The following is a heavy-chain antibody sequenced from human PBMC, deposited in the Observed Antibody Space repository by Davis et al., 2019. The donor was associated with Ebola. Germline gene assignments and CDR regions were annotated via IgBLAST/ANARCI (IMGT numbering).Heavy chain of an antibody. CDR3: ATETTVTTYSWLVS. D-gene: IGHD4-17*01. CDR2: ISAYNGNT. V-gene: IGHV1-18*01. J-gene: IGHJ5*01. CDR1: GYTFSNYG. Sequence: ASVKVSCKASGYTFSNYGFSWVRQAPGQGLECMGWISAYNGNTKYAQKFQGRVTITADESTGTAYMEVSSLRYEDTAVYYCATETTVTTYSWLVSWGHGTLVTVSS.